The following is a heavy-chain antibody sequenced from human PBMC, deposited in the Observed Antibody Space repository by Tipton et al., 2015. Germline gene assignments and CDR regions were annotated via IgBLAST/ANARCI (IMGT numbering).Heavy chain of an antibody. CDR3: ARARGRHGGLFDS. D-gene: IGHD4-23*01. V-gene: IGHV4-59*01. CDR1: NDSINKYY. CDR2: IQYSGST. J-gene: IGHJ4*02. Sequence: TLSLTCTVSNDSINKYYWSWIRQPPGKELQWIGYIQYSGSTNYNPSLKSRVTISVDTSKTQFSLKMSSVTASDTAVYYCARARGRHGGLFDSWGQGILVTVSS.